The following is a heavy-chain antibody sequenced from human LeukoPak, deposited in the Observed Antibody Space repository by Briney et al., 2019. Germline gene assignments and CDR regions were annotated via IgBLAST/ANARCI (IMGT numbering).Heavy chain of an antibody. CDR3: VRNGGYYYDSSGSTYDY. J-gene: IGHJ4*02. CDR1: GFTFSNSD. D-gene: IGHD3-22*01. CDR2: VSLIGSRT. Sequence: GGSLRLSCAASGFTFSNSDMIWVHQAPGKGLEWVLGVSLIGSRTHYADSVKGRFIISIDNARNTLYLQTNSLRAEDTAVYYCVRNGGYYYDSSGSTYDYWGQVTLVTVAT. V-gene: IGHV3-35*01.